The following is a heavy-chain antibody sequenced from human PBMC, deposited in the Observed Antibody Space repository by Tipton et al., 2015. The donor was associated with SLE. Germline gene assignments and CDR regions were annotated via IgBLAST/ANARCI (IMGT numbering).Heavy chain of an antibody. J-gene: IGHJ1*01. D-gene: IGHD6-13*01. Sequence: SLRLSCAASGFTFSSYGMHWVRQAPGKGLEWVAVIWYDGSNKYYADSVKGRFTISRDNSKNTLYLQMNSLRAEDTAVYYCARDPRIAAAGAEYFQHWGQGTLVTVSS. CDR2: IWYDGSNK. CDR1: GFTFSSYG. V-gene: IGHV3-33*01. CDR3: ARDPRIAAAGAEYFQH.